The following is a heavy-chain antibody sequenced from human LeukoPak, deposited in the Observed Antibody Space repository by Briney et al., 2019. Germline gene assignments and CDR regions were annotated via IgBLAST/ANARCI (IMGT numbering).Heavy chain of an antibody. Sequence: SETLSLTCAVYGGSFSGYYWSWIRQPPGKGLEWIGEINHSGSTNYKPSLKSRVTISVDTSKNQFSLKLSSVAAADTAVYYCARVQNSMVRGVIDNWFDPWRQGTLVSVSS. CDR1: GGSFSGYY. CDR3: ARVQNSMVRGVIDNWFDP. J-gene: IGHJ5*02. CDR2: INHSGST. D-gene: IGHD3-10*01. V-gene: IGHV4-34*01.